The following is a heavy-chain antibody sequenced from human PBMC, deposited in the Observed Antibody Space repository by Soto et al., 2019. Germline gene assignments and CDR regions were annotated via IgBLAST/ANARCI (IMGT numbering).Heavy chain of an antibody. V-gene: IGHV3-43*01. J-gene: IGHJ4*02. CDR2: INWDGGST. D-gene: IGHD3-3*01. CDR3: AKGAFWSDYYTPRIDY. Sequence: QPGGSLRLSCAASGFTFDDYTMHWVRQAPGKGLEWVSLINWDGGSTYYADSVKGRFTISRDNSKNSLYLQMNSLRTEDTALYYCAKGAFWSDYYTPRIDYWGQGTLVTVSS. CDR1: GFTFDDYT.